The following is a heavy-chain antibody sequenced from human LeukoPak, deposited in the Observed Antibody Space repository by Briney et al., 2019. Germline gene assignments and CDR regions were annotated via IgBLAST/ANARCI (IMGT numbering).Heavy chain of an antibody. CDR3: AKGRAAMPYYYGMDV. CDR1: GFTFSGFA. CDR2: IRSKAHNYAT. Sequence: GGSLKLSCAASGFTFSGFAFHWVRQASGKGLEWVGRIRSKAHNYATVYAASVKGRFTISRDDSKNATYLQMNSLKTEDTAVYYCAKGRAAMPYYYGMDVWGQGTTVTVSS. D-gene: IGHD2-2*01. V-gene: IGHV3-73*01. J-gene: IGHJ6*02.